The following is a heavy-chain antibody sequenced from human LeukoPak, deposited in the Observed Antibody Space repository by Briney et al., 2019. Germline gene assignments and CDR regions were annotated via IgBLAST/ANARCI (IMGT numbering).Heavy chain of an antibody. CDR1: GWSFSNYY. D-gene: IGHD1-7*01. J-gene: IGHJ6*03. V-gene: IGHV4-34*01. CDR2: INDSGRI. CDR3: ARRWNYGRNYYIDV. Sequence: NPSETLSLTCAVYGWSFSNYYWSWIRQPPGKGLEWIGEINDSGRINYNPSLMSRVTVSVDTSKNQFSLRLTSVTATDTAVYYCARRWNYGRNYYIDVWGNGATVSVSS.